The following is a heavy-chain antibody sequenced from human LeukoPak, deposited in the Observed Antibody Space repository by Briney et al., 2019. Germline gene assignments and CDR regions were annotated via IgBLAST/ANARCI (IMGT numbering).Heavy chain of an antibody. Sequence: GGSLRLSCAASGFTFSSYGMHWVRQAPGKGLEWVAFIRYDGSNKYYADSVKGRFTISRDNSKNTLYLQMNSLRAEDTAVYYCAKVLDTAMVPFDPWGQGTLVTVSS. CDR1: GFTFSSYG. J-gene: IGHJ5*02. D-gene: IGHD5-18*01. CDR2: IRYDGSNK. V-gene: IGHV3-30*02. CDR3: AKVLDTAMVPFDP.